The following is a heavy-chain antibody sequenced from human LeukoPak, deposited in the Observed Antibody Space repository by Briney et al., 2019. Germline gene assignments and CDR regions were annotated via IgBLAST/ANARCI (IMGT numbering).Heavy chain of an antibody. V-gene: IGHV3-11*01. CDR3: TRLIPGLSVYGEDY. CDR1: GFTFSDYY. Sequence: GGSLRLSCAASGFTFSDYYMSWIRQAPGKGLEWVSYISSSGSTIYYADSVKGRFTISRDNAKNSLYLQMNSLKTEDTAVYYCTRLIPGLSVYGEDYWGQGTLVTVSS. J-gene: IGHJ4*02. CDR2: ISSSGSTI. D-gene: IGHD4-17*01.